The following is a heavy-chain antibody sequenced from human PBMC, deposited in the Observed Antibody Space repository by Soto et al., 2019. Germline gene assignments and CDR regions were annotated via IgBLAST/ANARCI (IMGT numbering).Heavy chain of an antibody. CDR2: ISTYNGDT. V-gene: IGHV1-18*01. J-gene: IGHJ6*02. CDR3: AREVVAPYYYYGMDV. Sequence: QVQLVQSGAEVKKPGASVKVSCKASGYTFTRSGISWVRQAPGQGLEWMGWISTYNGDTNYAQTFQGRVTMTTDTSTSTVHMEVRRLRSDDTAVYYCAREVVAPYYYYGMDVWGQGTPVTVSS. CDR1: GYTFTRSG. D-gene: IGHD5-12*01.